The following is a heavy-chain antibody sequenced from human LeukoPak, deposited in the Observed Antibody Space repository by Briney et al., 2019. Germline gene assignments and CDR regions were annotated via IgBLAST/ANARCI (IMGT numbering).Heavy chain of an antibody. V-gene: IGHV6-1*01. Sequence: SQTLSLTCAISGDSVSSNSAAWSWIRQSPSRGLEWLGRTYYRSKWYNDYAVSVESRMTINQDTSKNQFSLQLNSVTPEDTAVYFCAAKILGSAPFDFWGQGTLVTVSA. CDR1: GDSVSSNSAA. CDR2: TYYRSKWYN. D-gene: IGHD3-10*01. CDR3: AAKILGSAPFDF. J-gene: IGHJ4*02.